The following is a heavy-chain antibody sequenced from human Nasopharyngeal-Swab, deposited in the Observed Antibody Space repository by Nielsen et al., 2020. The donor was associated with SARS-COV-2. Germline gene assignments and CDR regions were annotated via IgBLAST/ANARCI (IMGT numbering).Heavy chain of an antibody. V-gene: IGHV1-46*01. CDR2: INPSGGST. CDR1: GYTFTSYY. J-gene: IGHJ4*02. Sequence: ASVKVSCKASGYTFTSYYMHWVRQAPGQGLEWMGIINPSGGSTSYAQKLQGRVTMTRDTSTSTVYMELSSLRSEDTAVYYCARARALMSIAAAADYWGQGTLVTVSS. CDR3: ARARALMSIAAAADY. D-gene: IGHD6-13*01.